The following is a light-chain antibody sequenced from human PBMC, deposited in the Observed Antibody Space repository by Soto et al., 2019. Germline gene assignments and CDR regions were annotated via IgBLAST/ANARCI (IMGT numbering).Light chain of an antibody. V-gene: IGKV3-20*01. CDR2: GTS. Sequence: EIVLTQSPGTLSLSPGERATLSCRTSQTVSSTYLAWYQQKRGQAPRLLIYGTSNRATGIPDRFSGSGSGTDFTLTISRLESEDFAVYHCQLYASSPLYSFAQGTELEIK. CDR1: QTVSSTY. CDR3: QLYASSPLYS. J-gene: IGKJ2*01.